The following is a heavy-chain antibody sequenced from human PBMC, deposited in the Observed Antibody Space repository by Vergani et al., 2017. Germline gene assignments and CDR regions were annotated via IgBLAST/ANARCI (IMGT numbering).Heavy chain of an antibody. Sequence: QVQLVQSGAEVKKPGASVKVSCKASGYTFTSYGISWVRQAPGQGLEWMGWISAYNGNTNYAQKLQGRVTMTTDTSTSTAYMELRSLRSDDTAVYYCARVDFPSYCSSTSCYTTGEVGDYWAREPWSPSPQ. CDR2: ISAYNGNT. J-gene: IGHJ4*02. CDR3: ARVDFPSYCSSTSCYTTGEVGDY. V-gene: IGHV1-18*04. D-gene: IGHD2-2*02. CDR1: GYTFTSYG.